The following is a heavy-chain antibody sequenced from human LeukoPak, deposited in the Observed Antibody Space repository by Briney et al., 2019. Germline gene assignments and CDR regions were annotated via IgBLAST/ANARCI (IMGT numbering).Heavy chain of an antibody. CDR2: MNTGGSA. D-gene: IGHD1-26*01. V-gene: IGHV3-53*01. Sequence: GGSLRPSCAASGFPFTTNYMSWVRQAPGKGLEWVSVMNTGGSAYYADSVKGRFTISRDNSNNTLYLQMNSLRAEDTAVYYCARVRRQVGSRWFDSWGQGTLVTVSS. J-gene: IGHJ5*01. CDR3: ARVRRQVGSRWFDS. CDR1: GFPFTTNY.